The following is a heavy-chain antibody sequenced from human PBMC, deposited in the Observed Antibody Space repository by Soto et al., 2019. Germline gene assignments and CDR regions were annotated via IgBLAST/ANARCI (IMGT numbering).Heavy chain of an antibody. J-gene: IGHJ5*02. CDR2: IWYDGSNK. CDR3: ARDIVVVVAATRDHWFDP. Sequence: GGSLRLSCAASGFTFSSYGMHWVRQAPGKGLEWVAVIWYDGSNKYYADSVKGRFTISRDNSKNTLYLQMNSLRAEDTAVYYCARDIVVVVAATRDHWFDPWGQGTLVTVSS. CDR1: GFTFSSYG. D-gene: IGHD2-15*01. V-gene: IGHV3-33*01.